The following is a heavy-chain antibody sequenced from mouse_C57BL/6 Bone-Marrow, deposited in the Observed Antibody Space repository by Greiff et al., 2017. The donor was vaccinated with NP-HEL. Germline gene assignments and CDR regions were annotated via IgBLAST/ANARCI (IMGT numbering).Heavy chain of an antibody. CDR1: GYTFTSYW. CDR2: IDPSDSYT. D-gene: IGHD4-1*01. J-gene: IGHJ2*01. CDR3: ARHWDYFDY. Sequence: QVQLKQPGAELVMPGASVKLSCKASGYTFTSYWMHWVKQRPGQGLEWIGEIDPSDSYTNYNQKFKGKSTLTVDKSSSTAYMQLSSLTSEGSAVYYCARHWDYFDYWGQGTTLTVSS. V-gene: IGHV1-69*01.